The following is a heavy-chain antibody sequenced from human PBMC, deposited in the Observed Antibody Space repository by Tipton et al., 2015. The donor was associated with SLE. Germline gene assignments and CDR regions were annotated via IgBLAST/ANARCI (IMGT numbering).Heavy chain of an antibody. CDR3: ARESEITPRNALDS. V-gene: IGHV4-61*02. J-gene: IGHJ3*02. Sequence: GLVKPSQTLSLSCTVSGGSITSGSYFYNWIRQPAGKGLEWIGRLYTSGTIDYNPSLKSRVTISRDTSKNQFSLDLNSVTAADTAKYYCARESEITPRNALDSWGQGTMVIVSS. CDR2: LYTSGTI. CDR1: GGSITSGSYF. D-gene: IGHD2-15*01.